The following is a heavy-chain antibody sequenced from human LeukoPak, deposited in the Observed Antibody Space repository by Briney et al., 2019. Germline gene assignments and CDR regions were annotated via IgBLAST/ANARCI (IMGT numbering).Heavy chain of an antibody. CDR1: GYTFTDYY. CDR2: MNPNSGNT. D-gene: IGHD3-22*01. V-gene: IGHV1-8*02. J-gene: IGHJ4*02. Sequence: ASVKVSCKASGYTFTDYYMHWVRQAPGQGLEWMGWMNPNSGNTGYAQKFQGRVTMTRNTSISTAYMELSSLRSEDTAVYYCARAINYYDSSGYYSSLGYWGQGTLVTVSS. CDR3: ARAINYYDSSGYYSSLGY.